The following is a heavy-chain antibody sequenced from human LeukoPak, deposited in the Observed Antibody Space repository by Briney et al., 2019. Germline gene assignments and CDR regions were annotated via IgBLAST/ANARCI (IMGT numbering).Heavy chain of an antibody. CDR1: GFTFSDYY. J-gene: IGHJ4*02. Sequence: PGGSLRLSCAVSGFTFSDYYMSWIRQAPGKGLEWVSYISSGGSTISHADSVKGRFTISRDNAENSLSLQMNSLRAADTAVYYCARRPAAGRCFDYWGQGTLVTVSS. V-gene: IGHV3-11*01. D-gene: IGHD6-13*01. CDR2: ISSGGSTI. CDR3: ARRPAAGRCFDY.